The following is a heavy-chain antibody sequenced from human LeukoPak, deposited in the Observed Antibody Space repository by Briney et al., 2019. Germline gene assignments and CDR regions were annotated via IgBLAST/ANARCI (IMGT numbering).Heavy chain of an antibody. V-gene: IGHV1-46*01. CDR1: GYTFSDYG. J-gene: IGHJ4*02. CDR2: INPSGGST. Sequence: ASVKVSCKASGYTFSDYGFSWVRQAPGQGLEWMGIINPSGGSTSYAQKFQGRVTMTRDTSTSTVYMELSSLRSEDTAVYYCARGRRYFDYWGQGTLVTVSS. CDR3: ARGRRYFDY.